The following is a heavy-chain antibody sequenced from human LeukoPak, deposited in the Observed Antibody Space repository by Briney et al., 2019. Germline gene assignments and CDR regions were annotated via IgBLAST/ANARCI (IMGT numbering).Heavy chain of an antibody. CDR3: ARDLERWLRFPGY. CDR1: GFTFSSYA. J-gene: IGHJ4*02. Sequence: PGRSLRLSCAASGFTFSSYAMHWVRQAPGKGLEWVAVISYDGSNKYYADTVKGRFTISRDNSKNTLYLQMNSLRAEDTAVYYCARDLERWLRFPGYWGQGTLVTVSS. D-gene: IGHD5-24*01. CDR2: ISYDGSNK. V-gene: IGHV3-30-3*01.